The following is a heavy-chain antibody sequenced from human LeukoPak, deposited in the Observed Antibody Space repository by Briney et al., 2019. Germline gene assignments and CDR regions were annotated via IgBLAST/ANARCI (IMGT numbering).Heavy chain of an antibody. J-gene: IGHJ4*02. CDR1: GGSISSYY. D-gene: IGHD3-3*01. CDR3: ARGRPYYDFWSGYYEGSYFDY. V-gene: IGHV4-59*08. Sequence: SETLSLTCTVSGGSISSYYWSWIRQPPGKGLEWIGYIYYSGSANYNPSLKSRVTISVDTSKNQFSLKLRSVTAADTAVYYCARGRPYYDFWSGYYEGSYFDYWGQGTLVTVSS. CDR2: IYYSGSA.